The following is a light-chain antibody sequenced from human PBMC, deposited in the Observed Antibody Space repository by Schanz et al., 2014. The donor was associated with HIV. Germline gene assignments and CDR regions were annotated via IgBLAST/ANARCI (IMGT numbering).Light chain of an antibody. V-gene: IGLV2-14*03. CDR3: SSKATGGRAPFV. Sequence: QSALTQPASVSGSPGQSITISCIGTSSDVGAYKSVSWYQQHPGKAPKLMIYDVTKRPSGVPDRFSGSKSGNTASLTISGLQAEDEADYYCSSKATGGRAPFVFGGGTKLTVL. CDR2: DVT. J-gene: IGLJ1*01. CDR1: SSDVGAYKS.